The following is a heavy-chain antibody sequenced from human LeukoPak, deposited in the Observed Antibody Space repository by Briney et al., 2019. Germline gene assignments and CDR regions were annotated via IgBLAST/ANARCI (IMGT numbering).Heavy chain of an antibody. CDR3: ARDREDSGYDYGS. Sequence: ASVKVSCKASGYTFTGYYMHWVRQAPGQGLEWMGWINPNSGGTNYAQKFQGRVTMTRDTSISTAYMELSRLRSDDTAVYYCARDREDSGYDYGSWGQGTLVTVSS. V-gene: IGHV1-2*02. D-gene: IGHD5-12*01. CDR2: INPNSGGT. J-gene: IGHJ4*02. CDR1: GYTFTGYY.